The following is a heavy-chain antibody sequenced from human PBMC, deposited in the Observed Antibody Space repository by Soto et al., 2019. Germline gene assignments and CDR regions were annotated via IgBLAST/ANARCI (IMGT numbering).Heavy chain of an antibody. CDR3: ARTIPLIAAASTYYYYYGMDV. V-gene: IGHV4-39*01. CDR1: GGSISSSSYY. Sequence: QLQLQESGPGLVKPSETLSLTCTVSGGSISSSSYYWGWIRQPPGKGLEWIGSIYYSGSTYYNPSLKSRVTISVDTSKNQFSLKLSSVTAADTAVYYCARTIPLIAAASTYYYYYGMDVWGQGTTVTVSS. J-gene: IGHJ6*02. CDR2: IYYSGST. D-gene: IGHD6-13*01.